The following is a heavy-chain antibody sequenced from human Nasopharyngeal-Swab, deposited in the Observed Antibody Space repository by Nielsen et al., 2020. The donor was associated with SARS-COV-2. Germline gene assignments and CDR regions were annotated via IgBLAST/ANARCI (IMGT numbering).Heavy chain of an antibody. J-gene: IGHJ4*02. Sequence: GESLKISCAASGFTFSSYSMNWVRQAPGKGLEWASYITSSSSTIYYADSVKGRFTISRDNAKNSLYLQMNSLSGEDTAVYYCMKDRYSWVAAAAPGVYFVYWGQGTLVTVSS. CDR2: ITSSSSTI. CDR1: GFTFSSYS. D-gene: IGHD6-13*01. V-gene: IGHV3-48*01. CDR3: MKDRYSWVAAAAPGVYFVY.